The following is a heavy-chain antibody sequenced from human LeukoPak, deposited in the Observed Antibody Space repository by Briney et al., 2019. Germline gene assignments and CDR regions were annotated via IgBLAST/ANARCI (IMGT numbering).Heavy chain of an antibody. V-gene: IGHV3-49*04. CDR2: IRSKAYGGTT. Sequence: GRSLRLSCTASGFTFGDYAMSWVRQAPGKGLERVGFIRSKAYGGTTEYAASVKGRFTISRDDSKSIAYLQMNSLKTEDTAVYYCTRVGANWNDFDYWGQGTLVTVSS. J-gene: IGHJ4*02. D-gene: IGHD1-1*01. CDR3: TRVGANWNDFDY. CDR1: GFTFGDYA.